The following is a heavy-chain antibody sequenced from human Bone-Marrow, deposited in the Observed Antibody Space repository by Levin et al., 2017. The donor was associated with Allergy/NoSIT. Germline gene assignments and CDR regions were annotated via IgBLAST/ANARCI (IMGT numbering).Heavy chain of an antibody. CDR3: AGYDTSAYHSPFDY. CDR1: GFIVRNYA. CDR2: ISGSGGNT. D-gene: IGHD3-22*01. J-gene: IGHJ4*02. V-gene: IGHV3-23*01. Sequence: GESLKISCAASGFIVRNYAMNWVRQAPGKGLEWVSQISGSGGNTHYADSVKGRFTISRDNSKNTLYLQMNSLRVEDTAVYYCAGYDTSAYHSPFDYWGQGTLVTVSS.